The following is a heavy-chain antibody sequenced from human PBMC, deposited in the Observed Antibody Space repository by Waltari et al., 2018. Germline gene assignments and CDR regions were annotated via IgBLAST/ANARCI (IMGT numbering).Heavy chain of an antibody. CDR1: GGSISRSGSY. Sequence: QLPLPASGPGLVKPSETLSLTCPVSGGSISRSGSYWGWIRPPPGKGLGWIGSIYYSGSTYYNPSLKSRVTISVDTSKNQFSLKLSSVTAADTAVYYCARHPAMTIMLWYFDLWGRGTLVTVSS. D-gene: IGHD2-8*01. CDR2: IYYSGST. V-gene: IGHV4-39*01. J-gene: IGHJ2*01. CDR3: ARHPAMTIMLWYFDL.